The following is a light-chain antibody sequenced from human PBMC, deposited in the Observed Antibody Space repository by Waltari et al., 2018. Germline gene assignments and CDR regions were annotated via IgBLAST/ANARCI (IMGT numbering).Light chain of an antibody. CDR1: SGHSSHA. J-gene: IGLJ2*01. CDR2: VKSDGSH. Sequence: QLVLTQSPSASASLGASFKLTCTLSSGHSSHAIAWHQQQPEKGPRFLMKVKSDGSHKKGDGIPDRCSGASSGAERFLTISSLQSEDEADYYCQTWGTGIPVVFGGGTKVTVL. V-gene: IGLV4-69*01. CDR3: QTWGTGIPVV.